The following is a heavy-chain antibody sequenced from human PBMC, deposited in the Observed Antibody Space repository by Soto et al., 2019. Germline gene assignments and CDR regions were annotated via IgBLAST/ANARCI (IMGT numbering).Heavy chain of an antibody. V-gene: IGHV4-34*01. CDR1: GGSFSGYY. J-gene: IGHJ5*02. CDR3: ATAVHCSGGSCYPPFNWFDP. CDR2: INHSGST. D-gene: IGHD2-15*01. Sequence: SETLSLTCAVYGGSFSGYYWSWIRQPPGKGLEWIGEINHSGSTNYNPSLKSRVTISVDTSKNQFSLKLTSVTAADTAVYYCATAVHCSGGSCYPPFNWFDPWGQGTLVTVSS.